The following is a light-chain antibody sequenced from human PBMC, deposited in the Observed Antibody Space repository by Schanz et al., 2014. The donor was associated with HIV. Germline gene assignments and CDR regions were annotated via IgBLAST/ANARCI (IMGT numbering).Light chain of an antibody. CDR2: AAS. CDR3: QQYGSSPFT. V-gene: IGKV3-20*01. CDR1: QSVSNS. Sequence: EIVLTQSPGTLSLSPGERATLSCRASQSVSNSLAWYQQKPGQTPRLLIYAASTRATGIPVRFSGTGSGTDFNLTITRLEPEDFAVFYCQQYGSSPFTFGQGTKLEIK. J-gene: IGKJ2*01.